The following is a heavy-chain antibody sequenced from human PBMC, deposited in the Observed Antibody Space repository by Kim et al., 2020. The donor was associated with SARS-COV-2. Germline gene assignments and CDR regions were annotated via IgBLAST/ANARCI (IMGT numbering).Heavy chain of an antibody. CDR2: IYYSGST. J-gene: IGHJ5*02. CDR1: GGSISSSSYY. Sequence: SETLSLTCTVSGGSISSSSYYWGWIRQPPGKGLEWIGSIYYSGSTYYNPSLKSRVTISVDTSKNQFSLKLSSVTAADTAVYYCASTVGAVVPAAHALNWFDPWGQGTLVTVSS. D-gene: IGHD2-2*01. CDR3: ASTVGAVVPAAHALNWFDP. V-gene: IGHV4-39*01.